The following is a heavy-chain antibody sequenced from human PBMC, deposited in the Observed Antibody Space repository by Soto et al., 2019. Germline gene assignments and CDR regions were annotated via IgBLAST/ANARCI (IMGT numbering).Heavy chain of an antibody. V-gene: IGHV3-11*01. CDR3: ARDRGYCSGGSCPVLFDP. D-gene: IGHD2-15*01. J-gene: IGHJ5*02. CDR1: GFTFSDYY. Sequence: GGSLRLSCAASGFTFSDYYMSWIRQAPGKGLEWVSYISSSGSTIYYADSVKGRFTISRDNAKNSLYLQMNSLRAEDTAVYYCARDRGYCSGGSCPVLFDPWGQGTLVTVSS. CDR2: ISSSGSTI.